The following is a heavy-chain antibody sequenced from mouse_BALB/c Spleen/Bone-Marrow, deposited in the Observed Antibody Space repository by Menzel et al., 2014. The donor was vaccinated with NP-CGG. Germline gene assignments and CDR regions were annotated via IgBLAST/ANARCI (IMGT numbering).Heavy chain of an antibody. J-gene: IGHJ2*01. CDR2: IDPANGNT. D-gene: IGHD2-4*01. CDR3: ARYDYGVYFDY. V-gene: IGHV14-3*02. CDR1: GFNIKDTY. Sequence: VQLQQSGAELVKPGASVKLSCTPSGFNIKDTYMHWVKQRPEQGLEWIGRIDPANGNTIYDPKFQGKATITADTSSNTAYLQLSSLTSEDTAVYYCARYDYGVYFDYWGQGTTLTVSS.